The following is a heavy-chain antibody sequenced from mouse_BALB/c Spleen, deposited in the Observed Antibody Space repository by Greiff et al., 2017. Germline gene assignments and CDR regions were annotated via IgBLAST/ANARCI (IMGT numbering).Heavy chain of an antibody. D-gene: IGHD1-1*01. V-gene: IGHV14-3*02. CDR2: IDPANGNT. CDR3: ASYYGSSPYFDY. CDR1: GFNIKDTY. Sequence: EVQLQQSGAELVKPGASVKLSCTASGFNIKDTYMHWVKQRPEQGLEWIGRIDPANGNTKYDPKFQGKATITADTSSNTAYLQLSSLTSEDTAVYYCASYYGSSPYFDYWGQGTTLTVSS. J-gene: IGHJ2*01.